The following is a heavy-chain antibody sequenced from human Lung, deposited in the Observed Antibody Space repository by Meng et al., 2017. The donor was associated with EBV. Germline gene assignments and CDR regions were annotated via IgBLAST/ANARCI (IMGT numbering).Heavy chain of an antibody. V-gene: IGHV1-18*01. CDR3: AREADGATFDY. Sequence: QVELVQSGAEGKKPGASGDVSCKASGYTVTSYGIRWVRQDPGQGLEWIGGISGYNGNTNYAQKLQGRVTMTTDTSTSTAYMELRSLRSDDTAVYYYAREADGATFDYWGQGTLVTVSS. J-gene: IGHJ4*02. D-gene: IGHD1-26*01. CDR2: ISGYNGNT. CDR1: GYTVTSYG.